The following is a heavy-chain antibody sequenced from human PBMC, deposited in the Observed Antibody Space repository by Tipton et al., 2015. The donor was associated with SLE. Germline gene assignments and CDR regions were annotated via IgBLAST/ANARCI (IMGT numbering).Heavy chain of an antibody. Sequence: QSGPEVKKPGESLKISCKGSGYSFTSYWIGWVRQMPGKGLEWMGIIYPGDSDTRYSPSFQGQVTISADKPISTAYLQWSSLKASDTAMYYCARRADSAPQLVYFFDYWGQGTLVTVSS. CDR1: GYSFTSYW. J-gene: IGHJ4*02. CDR3: ARRADSAPQLVYFFDY. V-gene: IGHV5-51*04. D-gene: IGHD6-13*01. CDR2: IYPGDSDT.